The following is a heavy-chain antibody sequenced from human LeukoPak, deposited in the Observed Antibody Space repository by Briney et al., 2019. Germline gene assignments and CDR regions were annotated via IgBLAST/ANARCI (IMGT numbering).Heavy chain of an antibody. V-gene: IGHV5-51*01. Sequence: GKSLKISCKGSGYSFTSYWIGWVRQMPGKGLEWMGIIYPGDSDTRYSPSFQGQVTISADKSISTAYLQWSSLKASDTAMYYCARLAAAETYYYYYYGMDVWGQGTTVTVSS. J-gene: IGHJ6*02. CDR3: ARLAAAETYYYYYYGMDV. CDR1: GYSFTSYW. D-gene: IGHD6-13*01. CDR2: IYPGDSDT.